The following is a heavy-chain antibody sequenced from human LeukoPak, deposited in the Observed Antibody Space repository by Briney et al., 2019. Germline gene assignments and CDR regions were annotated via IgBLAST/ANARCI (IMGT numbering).Heavy chain of an antibody. CDR3: TTLGHYYDSSGYYSVDY. CDR1: GFTLTSGA. Sequence: GGSLRLSCVASGFTLTSGAMNWVRQAPGKGLEWVGRIKSKTDGGTTDYAAPVKGRFTISRDNSKNTLYLQMNSLKTEDTAVYYCTTLGHYYDSSGYYSVDYWGQGTLVTVSS. CDR2: IKSKTDGGTT. D-gene: IGHD3-22*01. V-gene: IGHV3-15*07. J-gene: IGHJ4*02.